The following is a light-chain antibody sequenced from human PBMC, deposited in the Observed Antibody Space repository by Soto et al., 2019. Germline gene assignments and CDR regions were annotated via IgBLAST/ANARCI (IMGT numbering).Light chain of an antibody. V-gene: IGKV3-20*01. CDR2: STS. CDR3: QQYGSSSWT. CDR1: QSVSSSY. Sequence: EIVLTQSPGTLSLSPGERATLSCRASQSVSSSYFAWYQQKPGQAPRLLIYSTSSRATAIPDRFSGSGSGTDFTLTISRLEPEDFSVYYCQQYGSSSWTFGQGTKVEIK. J-gene: IGKJ1*01.